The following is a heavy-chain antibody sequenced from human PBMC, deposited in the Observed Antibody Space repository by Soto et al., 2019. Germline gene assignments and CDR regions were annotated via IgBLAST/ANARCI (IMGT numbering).Heavy chain of an antibody. D-gene: IGHD4-17*01. CDR1: GFTFSSYS. J-gene: IGHJ5*02. V-gene: IGHV3-48*01. CDR3: AKDGRGLHDYGILGP. CDR2: ISSSSSTI. Sequence: EVQLVESGGGLVQPGGSLRLSCAASGFTFSSYSMNWVRQAPGKGLEWVSYISSSSSTIYYADSVKGRFTISRDNAKNSLYLQMNILRAEDTAVYYCAKDGRGLHDYGILGPWGQGTLVTVSS.